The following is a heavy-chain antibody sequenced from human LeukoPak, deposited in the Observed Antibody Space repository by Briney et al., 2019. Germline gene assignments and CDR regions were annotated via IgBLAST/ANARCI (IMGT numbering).Heavy chain of an antibody. CDR2: IYYSGST. V-gene: IGHV4-59*01. D-gene: IGHD3-16*02. CDR3: ARGDPHEYVWGSYRWDAFDI. CDR1: GGSISSYY. J-gene: IGHJ3*02. Sequence: SETLSLTCTVSGGSISSYYWSWIRQPPGKGLEWIGYIYYSGSTNYNPSLKSRVTISVDTSKNQFSLKLSSVTAADTAVYYCARGDPHEYVWGSYRWDAFDIWGQGTMVTVSS.